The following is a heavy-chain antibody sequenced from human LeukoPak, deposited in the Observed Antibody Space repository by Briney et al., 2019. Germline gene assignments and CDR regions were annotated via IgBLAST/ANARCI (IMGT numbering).Heavy chain of an antibody. CDR2: INARGDT. D-gene: IGHD2-2*01. Sequence: SETLSLTCAVYGWSVNDYYWNWIRQPPGKGLEWIGEINARGDTNYNPSLKSRVTISVDTSKKQVSLRLTTMIAADTALYYCARGQVPAARGYNWFDPWGQGTLVTVSS. CDR3: ARGQVPAARGYNWFDP. J-gene: IGHJ5*02. CDR1: GWSVNDYY. V-gene: IGHV4-34*01.